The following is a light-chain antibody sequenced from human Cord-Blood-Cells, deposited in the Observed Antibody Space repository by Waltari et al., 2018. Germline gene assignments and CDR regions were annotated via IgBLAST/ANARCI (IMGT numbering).Light chain of an antibody. CDR2: DVS. Sequence: QSALTQPASVSGSPGQSITISCTGTSSDVGGYNYVPWYQQHPGKAPKLMIYDVSNRPSVVSNRFSGSKSGNTASLTISGLQAEDEADYYCSSYTSSSTNVVFGGGTKLTVL. J-gene: IGLJ2*01. CDR3: SSYTSSSTNVV. V-gene: IGLV2-14*01. CDR1: SSDVGGYNY.